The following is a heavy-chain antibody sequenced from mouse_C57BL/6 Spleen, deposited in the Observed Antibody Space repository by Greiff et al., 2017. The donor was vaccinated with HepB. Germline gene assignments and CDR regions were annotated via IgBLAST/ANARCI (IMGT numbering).Heavy chain of an antibody. CDR3: ARSHYGRSYRFDY. CDR1: GYTFTDYY. CDR2: INPNNGGT. D-gene: IGHD1-1*01. V-gene: IGHV1-26*01. Sequence: VQLQQSGPELVKPGASVKISCKASGYTFTDYYMNWVKQSHGKSLEWIGDINPNNGGTSYNQKFKGKATLTVDKSSSTAYMELRSLTSEDSAVYYCARSHYGRSYRFDYWGQGTTLTVSS. J-gene: IGHJ2*01.